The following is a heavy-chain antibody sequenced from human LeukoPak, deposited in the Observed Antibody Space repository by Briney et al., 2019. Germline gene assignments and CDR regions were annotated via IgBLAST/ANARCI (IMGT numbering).Heavy chain of an antibody. CDR1: GGSISSGCYY. V-gene: IGHV4-61*02. CDR3: ARDGITQFDY. CDR2: IFTSGST. J-gene: IGHJ4*02. Sequence: SQTLSLTCTVSGGSISSGCYYWSWLRQPAGKGLEWFGRIFTSGSTNYSPAHKRQITISIDTSKNHFSPKRRSETAADTAVYYCARDGITQFDYGGQGTLVTVPS. D-gene: IGHD1-1*01.